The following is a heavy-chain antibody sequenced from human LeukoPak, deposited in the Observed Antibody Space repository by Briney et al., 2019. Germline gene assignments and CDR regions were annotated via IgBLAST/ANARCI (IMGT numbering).Heavy chain of an antibody. CDR3: ARDVEWGSITMIVDDY. D-gene: IGHD3-22*01. J-gene: IGHJ4*02. Sequence: SETLSLTCTVSGGSISSYYWSWIRQPPGKGLEWIGYIYYSGSTNYNPSLKSRVTISVDTSKNQFSLKLSSVTAADTAVYYCARDVEWGSITMIVDDYWGQGTLVTVSS. CDR1: GGSISSYY. CDR2: IYYSGST. V-gene: IGHV4-59*01.